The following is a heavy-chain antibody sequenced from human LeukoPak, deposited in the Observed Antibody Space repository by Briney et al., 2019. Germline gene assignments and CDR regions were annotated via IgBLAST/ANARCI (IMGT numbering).Heavy chain of an antibody. J-gene: IGHJ4*02. CDR3: AKASWYFHYFDY. Sequence: GGSLRLSCAASGFTFSSYAMSWVRQAPGKGLEWVSAISGSGGSTYYADSVKGRFTISRDNSKNTLYLQMNSLRAEDTAVYYWAKASWYFHYFDYWGQGTLVTVSS. V-gene: IGHV3-23*01. CDR2: ISGSGGST. CDR1: GFTFSSYA. D-gene: IGHD6-13*01.